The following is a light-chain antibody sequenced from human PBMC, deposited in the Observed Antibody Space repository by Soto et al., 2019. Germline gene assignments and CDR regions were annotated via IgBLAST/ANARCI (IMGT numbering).Light chain of an antibody. J-gene: IGLJ1*01. V-gene: IGLV2-14*03. Sequence: LTQPASVFGSPGQSITISCTGTSSDVGGYNFVSWYQQLPGKAPKLMIYEVTSRPSGVSNRFSGSKSGNTASLTISGLQPEDEAEYYCSSYTTSSNVVFGTGTKVTVL. CDR3: SSYTTSSNVV. CDR1: SSDVGGYNF. CDR2: EVT.